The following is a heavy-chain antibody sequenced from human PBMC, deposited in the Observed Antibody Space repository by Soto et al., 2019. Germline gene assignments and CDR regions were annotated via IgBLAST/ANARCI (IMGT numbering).Heavy chain of an antibody. Sequence: PSETLSLTCTVSGGSISRGDYYWSWIRQPPGKGLEWIGEIYHSGSTNYNPSLKSRVTISVDRSKNQFSLKLSSVTAADTAVYYCARASTTVTTLDYWDQGTLVTVSS. D-gene: IGHD4-17*01. CDR2: IYHSGST. CDR1: GGSISRGDYY. V-gene: IGHV4-30-2*01. CDR3: ARASTTVTTLDY. J-gene: IGHJ4*02.